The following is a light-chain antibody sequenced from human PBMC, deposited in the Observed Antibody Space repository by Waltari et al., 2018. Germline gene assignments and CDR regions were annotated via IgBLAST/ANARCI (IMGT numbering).Light chain of an antibody. V-gene: IGLV3-21*02. CDR3: QVWDNSRDLVL. Sequence: SYVLTQPPSVSVAPGGTAAITCGGDNIGSQGVSWYQQRPGQAPVLVVDDNSDRPSELPERFSGSISGNMATLTVSRVEAGDEADYYCQVWDNSRDLVLIGGGTKLTVL. CDR1: NIGSQG. CDR2: DNS. J-gene: IGLJ2*01.